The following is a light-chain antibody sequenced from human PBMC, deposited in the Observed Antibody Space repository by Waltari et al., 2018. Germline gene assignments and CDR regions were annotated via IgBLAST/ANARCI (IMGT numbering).Light chain of an antibody. Sequence: EIVLTQAPTTLSLSPGEIATLSCRASQSVANYLAWYQQKPGQAPRLLIFDASNRATGIPARFSGSGSGTDFTLTISSLEPEDFAVYYCQQRSDWPTFGGGTKVEIK. CDR1: QSVANY. CDR3: QQRSDWPT. CDR2: DAS. J-gene: IGKJ4*01. V-gene: IGKV3-11*01.